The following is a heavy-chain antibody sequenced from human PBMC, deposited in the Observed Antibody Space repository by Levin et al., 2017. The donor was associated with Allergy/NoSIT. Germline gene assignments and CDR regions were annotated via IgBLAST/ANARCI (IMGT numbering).Heavy chain of an antibody. D-gene: IGHD6-19*01. J-gene: IGHJ6*02. V-gene: IGHV1-2*04. CDR2: INPNSGGT. CDR1: GYTFTDYY. CDR3: ARELSSSPDYFYGMDV. Sequence: GASVKVSCKASGYTFTDYYLHWVRQAPGQGLEWMGWINPNSGGTNSAQKFKGWVTMTRDTSISTAYMDLRRLKSDDTAVYYCARELSSSPDYFYGMDVWGQGTTVTVSS.